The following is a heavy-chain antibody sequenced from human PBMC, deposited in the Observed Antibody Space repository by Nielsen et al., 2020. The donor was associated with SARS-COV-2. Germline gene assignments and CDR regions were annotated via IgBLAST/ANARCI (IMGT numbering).Heavy chain of an antibody. CDR2: IIPILGIA. J-gene: IGHJ6*02. D-gene: IGHD3-3*01. V-gene: IGHV1-69*04. CDR3: ARNYQIFGVVIYYYYGMDV. CDR1: GWTFSSYA. Sequence: SVQVSCQASGWTFSSYAISWVRQPAGQGLDWVGRIIPILGIANYAQKFQGRVTITADKSTSTAYMELSSLRSEDTAVYYCARNYQIFGVVIYYYYGMDVWGQGTTVTVSS.